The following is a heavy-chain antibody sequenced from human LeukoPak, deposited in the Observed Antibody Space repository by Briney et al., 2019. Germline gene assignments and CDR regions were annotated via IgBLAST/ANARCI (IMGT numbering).Heavy chain of an antibody. V-gene: IGHV4-4*02. CDR2: VSQSGIT. Sequence: PSETLSLTCAVSGDSITSSNWWSWVRPPPGKGLEWIGEVSQSGITNYNPSLKSRVSMSIDKSKNQLSLKVNSMTAADTAVYYCAREGRPYCAGDLWGQGTLVTVSS. J-gene: IGHJ5*02. D-gene: IGHD1-1*01. CDR3: AREGRPYCAGDL. CDR1: GDSITSSNW.